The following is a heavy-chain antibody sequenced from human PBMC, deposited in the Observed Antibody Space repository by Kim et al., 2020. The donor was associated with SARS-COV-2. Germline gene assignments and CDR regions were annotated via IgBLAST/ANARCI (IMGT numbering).Heavy chain of an antibody. CDR3: ASLITMVRGVYDY. J-gene: IGHJ4*02. CDR2: ISYDGSNK. D-gene: IGHD3-10*01. Sequence: GGSLRLSCAASGFTFSSYAMHWVRQAPGKGLEWVAVISYDGSNKYYADYVKGRFTISRDNSKNTLYLQMNSLRAEDTAVYYCASLITMVRGVYDYWGQGTLVTVSS. CDR1: GFTFSSYA. V-gene: IGHV3-30*04.